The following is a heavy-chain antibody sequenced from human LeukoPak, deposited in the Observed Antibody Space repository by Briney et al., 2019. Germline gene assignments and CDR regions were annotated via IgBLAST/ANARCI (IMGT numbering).Heavy chain of an antibody. J-gene: IGHJ4*02. Sequence: GGSLRPSCTASGFTFSSYAMSWVRQAPGKGLEWVSDISGSGGSTYYADSVKGRFTISRDNSKNTLYLQMNSLRAEDTAVYYCAKRGRDGYNYDFWGQGTLVTVSS. CDR2: ISGSGGST. D-gene: IGHD5-24*01. CDR1: GFTFSSYA. V-gene: IGHV3-23*01. CDR3: AKRGRDGYNYDF.